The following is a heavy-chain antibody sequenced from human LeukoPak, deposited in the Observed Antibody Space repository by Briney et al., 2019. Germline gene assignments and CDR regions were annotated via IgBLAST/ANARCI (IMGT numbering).Heavy chain of an antibody. CDR2: IGDNGGDT. J-gene: IGHJ4*02. D-gene: IGHD1-1*01. CDR1: GFTFNNFA. V-gene: IGHV3-23*01. Sequence: GGSLRLSCAASGFTFNNFAMSWVRQAPGKGLEWVSAIGDNGGDTKYAASVKGRFTIYRDNSRNTLYLQMNSLRVEDTAMYYCSRDWKLDYWGQGTLVTVSS. CDR3: SRDWKLDY.